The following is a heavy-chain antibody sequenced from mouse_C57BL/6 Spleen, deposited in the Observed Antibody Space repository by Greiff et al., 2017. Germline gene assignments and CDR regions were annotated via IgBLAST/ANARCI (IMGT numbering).Heavy chain of an antibody. CDR3: ARGDSNDYYAMDY. D-gene: IGHD2-5*01. CDR2: INPGSGGT. V-gene: IGHV1-54*01. Sequence: VQLQESGAELVRPGTSVKVSCKASGYAFTNYLIEWVKQRPGQGLVWIGVINPGSGGTNYNEKFKGKATLTADKSSSTAYMQLSSLTSEDSAVYFCARGDSNDYYAMDYWGQGTSVTVSS. CDR1: GYAFTNYL. J-gene: IGHJ4*01.